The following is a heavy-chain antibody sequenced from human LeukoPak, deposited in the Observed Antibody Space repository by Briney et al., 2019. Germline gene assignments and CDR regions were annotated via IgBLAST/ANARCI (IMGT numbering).Heavy chain of an antibody. CDR3: ARDLPSYYNDSGNMFDP. Sequence: PSETLSLTCTVSGGSISSYYWSWIRQPAARGLEWIGRIYTTGRTNYNASLKSRVIMSVDTSNNQFSLKLSSVTAADTAVYYCARDLPSYYNDSGNMFDPWGQGILVTVSS. D-gene: IGHD3-10*01. V-gene: IGHV4-4*07. J-gene: IGHJ5*02. CDR1: GGSISSYY. CDR2: IYTTGRT.